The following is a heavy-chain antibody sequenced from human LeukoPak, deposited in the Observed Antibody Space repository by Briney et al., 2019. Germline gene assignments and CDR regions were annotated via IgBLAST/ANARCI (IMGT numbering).Heavy chain of an antibody. CDR3: ALSIAVAGTVTYFDF. Sequence: GESLKISCKGSGYTFFTYWIGWVRQMPGKGLEWMGIIYPGDSDTRYSPSFQGQVTISADKSISTVYLQWTSLKASDTAMYYCALSIAVAGTVTYFDFWGQGTLVTVSS. J-gene: IGHJ4*02. CDR2: IYPGDSDT. V-gene: IGHV5-51*01. D-gene: IGHD6-19*01. CDR1: GYTFFTYW.